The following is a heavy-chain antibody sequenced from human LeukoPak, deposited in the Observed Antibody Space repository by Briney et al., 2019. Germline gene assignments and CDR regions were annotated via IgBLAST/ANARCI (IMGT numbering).Heavy chain of an antibody. Sequence: SETLSLTCTVSGGSISSSSYYWGWIRQPPGKGLEWIGSIYYSGSTYYNPSLKNRVTISVDTSKNQFSLKLSSVTAADTAVYYCARHRLRFPGWFDPWGQGTLVTVSS. V-gene: IGHV4-39*01. CDR2: IYYSGST. J-gene: IGHJ5*02. CDR3: ARHRLRFPGWFDP. D-gene: IGHD3-3*01. CDR1: GGSISSSSYY.